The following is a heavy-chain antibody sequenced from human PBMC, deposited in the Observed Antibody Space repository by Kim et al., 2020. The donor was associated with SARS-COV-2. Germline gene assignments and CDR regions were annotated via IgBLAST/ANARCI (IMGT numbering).Heavy chain of an antibody. D-gene: IGHD2-21*01. Sequence: SETLSLTCTVSGGSISSGGYYWSWIRQHPGKGLEWIGYIYYSGSTYYNPSLKSRVTISVDTSKNQFSLKLSSVTAANTAVYYCAREVGPEAGLLDYYYYYMDVWGQGTPVTVSS. V-gene: IGHV4-31*03. CDR1: GGSISSGGYY. J-gene: IGHJ6*03. CDR3: AREVGPEAGLLDYYYYYMDV. CDR2: IYYSGST.